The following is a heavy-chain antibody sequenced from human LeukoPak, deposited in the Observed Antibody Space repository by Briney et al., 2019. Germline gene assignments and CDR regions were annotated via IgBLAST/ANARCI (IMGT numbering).Heavy chain of an antibody. CDR3: AKDMGNYYSYSLDL. J-gene: IGHJ4*02. CDR2: IRHDGSVK. CDR1: GFTFSNCA. V-gene: IGHV3-30*02. D-gene: IGHD5-18*01. Sequence: GGSLRLSCATSGFTFSNCAMHWVRQAPGKGLEWAAFIRHDGSVKYYADSVQGRFTISRDNSRNEVFLQMSSLRHEDTAIYYCAKDMGNYYSYSLDLWGQGTLVTVSS.